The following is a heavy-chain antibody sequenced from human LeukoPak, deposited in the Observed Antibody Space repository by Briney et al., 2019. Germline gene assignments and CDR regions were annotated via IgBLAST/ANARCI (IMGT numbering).Heavy chain of an antibody. CDR2: MNTNSGNT. V-gene: IGHV1-8*03. J-gene: IGHJ3*02. D-gene: IGHD3-22*01. CDR3: ARVASSGFDAFDI. Sequence: APVKVSCKASGYTFTSYDINWVRQATRQGLEWMGWMNTNSGNTDYAQKFQGRVTITRNTSISTAYMELSSLRSEDTAVYYCARVASSGFDAFDIWGQGTMVTVSS. CDR1: GYTFTSYD.